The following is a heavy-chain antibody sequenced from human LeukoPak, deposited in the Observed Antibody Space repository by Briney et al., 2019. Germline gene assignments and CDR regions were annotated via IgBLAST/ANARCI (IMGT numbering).Heavy chain of an antibody. CDR3: ARETWGLGYSGYGVDY. CDR2: IYYSGST. CDR1: GGSISSSSYY. Sequence: PSETLSLTCTVSGGSISSSSYYWGWIRQPPGKGLEWIGSIYYSGSTYYNPSLQSRVTISVDTSKNQFSLKLSSVTAADTAVYYCARETWGLGYSGYGVDYWGQGALVTVSS. V-gene: IGHV4-39*07. J-gene: IGHJ4*02. D-gene: IGHD5-12*01.